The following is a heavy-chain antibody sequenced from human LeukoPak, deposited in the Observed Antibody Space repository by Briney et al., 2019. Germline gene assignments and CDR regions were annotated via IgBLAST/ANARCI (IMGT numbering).Heavy chain of an antibody. CDR2: IIPIFGTA. CDR3: ARGALPYCSSTSCLHYYFDY. D-gene: IGHD2-2*01. CDR1: GGTFSSYA. J-gene: IGHJ4*02. Sequence: ASVKVSCKASGGTFSSYAISWVRQAPGQGLEWMGGIIPIFGTANYAQKFQGRVTITTDESTSTAYMELSSLRSEGTAVYYCARGALPYCSSTSCLHYYFDYWGQGTLVTVSS. V-gene: IGHV1-69*05.